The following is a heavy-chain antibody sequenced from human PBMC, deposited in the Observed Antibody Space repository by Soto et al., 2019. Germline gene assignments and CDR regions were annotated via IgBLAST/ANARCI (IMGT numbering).Heavy chain of an antibody. CDR3: AKSRGSGTYFNPSDALDI. Sequence: GGSLRLSCAASGFTFSSYWMSWVRQAPGKGLEWVANIKHAGSEKYYVDSVKGRFTISRDNAKNSLYLQMNSLRAEDTAVYYCAKSRGSGTYFNPSDALDIWGQGTVVTVSS. CDR2: IKHAGSEK. J-gene: IGHJ3*02. V-gene: IGHV3-7*01. CDR1: GFTFSSYW. D-gene: IGHD3-10*01.